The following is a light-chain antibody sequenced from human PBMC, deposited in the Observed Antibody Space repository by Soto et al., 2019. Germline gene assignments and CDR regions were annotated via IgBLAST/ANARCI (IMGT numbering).Light chain of an antibody. J-gene: IGKJ3*01. CDR3: MQGLHSLQYT. V-gene: IGKV2-28*01. CDR1: ESLLQVSGYNY. Sequence: DIVMTQSPLSLPVTPGEPASISCRSSESLLQVSGYNYLDWYLQKPGQSPQLLIYLGSYRASGVPDRFSGSGSGTDFTLEISRVEAEDVGIYYCMQGLHSLQYTFGPGTRVDVK. CDR2: LGS.